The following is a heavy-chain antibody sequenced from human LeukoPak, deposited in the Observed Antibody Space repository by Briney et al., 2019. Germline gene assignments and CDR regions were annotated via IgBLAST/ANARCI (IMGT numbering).Heavy chain of an antibody. CDR2: MNPNSGNT. D-gene: IGHD3/OR15-3a*01. Sequence: ASVKVSCKASGYTFTGYYMHWVRQAPGQGLEWMGWMNPNSGNTVYAQKFQGRVTMTRDTSISTAYMELSSLRSDDTAVYYCARTDWHYFLFWGQGTLISVTS. CDR1: GYTFTGYY. CDR3: ARTDWHYFLF. J-gene: IGHJ4*02. V-gene: IGHV1-8*02.